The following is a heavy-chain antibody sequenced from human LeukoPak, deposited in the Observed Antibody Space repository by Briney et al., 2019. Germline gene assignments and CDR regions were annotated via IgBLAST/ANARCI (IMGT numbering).Heavy chain of an antibody. J-gene: IGHJ3*02. Sequence: ASVKVSCKASGYTFTSYYMHWVRQAPGQGLEWMGIINPSGGSTSYAQKCQGRVTMTRDTSTSTVYMELSSLRSEDTAVYYCARDSGGGGDAFDIWGQGTMVTVSS. D-gene: IGHD2-15*01. CDR3: ARDSGGGGDAFDI. CDR2: INPSGGST. V-gene: IGHV1-46*01. CDR1: GYTFTSYY.